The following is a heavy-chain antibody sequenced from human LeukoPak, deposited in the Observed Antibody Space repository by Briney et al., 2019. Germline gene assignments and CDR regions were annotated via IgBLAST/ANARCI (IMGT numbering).Heavy chain of an antibody. V-gene: IGHV1-18*01. J-gene: IGHJ3*02. D-gene: IGHD4-17*01. CDR1: GYSFTSYG. Sequence: GASVKVSCKASGYSFTSYGIRWVRQAPGHGVEWMGWISAYNGNTNYAQKLQGRVTMTTDTSTSTAYMELRSLRSDDTAMYYCARDTTVTTNGAFDIWGQGTMVTVSS. CDR2: ISAYNGNT. CDR3: ARDTTVTTNGAFDI.